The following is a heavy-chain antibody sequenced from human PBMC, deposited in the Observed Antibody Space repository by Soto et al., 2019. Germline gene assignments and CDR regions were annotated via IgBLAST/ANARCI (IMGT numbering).Heavy chain of an antibody. CDR3: ARTDNYYDSSGRDY. J-gene: IGHJ4*02. V-gene: IGHV3-11*01. D-gene: IGHD3-22*01. Sequence: GGCLRLSCAASGFTFSDYYMSWIRQAPGKGLEWVSYISSSGSTIYYADSVKGRFTISRDNAKNSLYLQMNSLRAEDTAVYYCARTDNYYDSSGRDYWGQGTLVTVSS. CDR2: ISSSGSTI. CDR1: GFTFSDYY.